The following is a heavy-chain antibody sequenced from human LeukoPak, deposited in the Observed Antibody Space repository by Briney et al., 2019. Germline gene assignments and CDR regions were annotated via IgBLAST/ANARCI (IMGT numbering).Heavy chain of an antibody. J-gene: IGHJ3*02. CDR3: ARGSRAQGNAFDI. Sequence: RSGGPLRLSCAASGFTFSSYWMHWARAAPGEGLVWVSRINKDESSTSYADSVKGLFTNSRDNAKNTLYLQMNSLRAEDTAVYYCARGSRAQGNAFDIWGQGTMVTVSS. D-gene: IGHD3-10*01. CDR2: INKDESST. CDR1: GFTFSSYW. V-gene: IGHV3-74*01.